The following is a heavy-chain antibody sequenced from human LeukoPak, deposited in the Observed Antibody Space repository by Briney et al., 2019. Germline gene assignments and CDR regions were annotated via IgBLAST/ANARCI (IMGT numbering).Heavy chain of an antibody. D-gene: IGHD2/OR15-2a*01. CDR1: GFTFSRYE. CDR2: ISSSGSTI. V-gene: IGHV3-48*03. CDR3: ARGLAGLITYYSPLDY. Sequence: GGSLRLSCAASGFTFSRYEMNWVRQAPGKGLEWVSYISSSGSTIYYADSVKGRFTISRDNAKNSLYLQMNSLRAEDTAVYYCARGLAGLITYYSPLDYWGQGTLVTVSS. J-gene: IGHJ4*02.